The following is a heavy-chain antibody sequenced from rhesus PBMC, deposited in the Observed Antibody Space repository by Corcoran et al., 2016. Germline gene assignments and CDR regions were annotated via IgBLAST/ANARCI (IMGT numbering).Heavy chain of an antibody. V-gene: IGHV4S7*01. CDR2: IYGGSGST. J-gene: IGHJ4*01. Sequence: QVQLQESGPGLVKPSETLSLTCAVSGGSISSSNWWSWIRQSPGKGLEWIWYIYGGSGSTSYNPSLKSRVTISTDTSKNQFSLKLSSVTAADTAVYYCARASYSGSWTGIDYWGQGVLVTVSS. D-gene: IGHD6-25*01. CDR1: GGSISSSNW. CDR3: ARASYSGSWTGIDY.